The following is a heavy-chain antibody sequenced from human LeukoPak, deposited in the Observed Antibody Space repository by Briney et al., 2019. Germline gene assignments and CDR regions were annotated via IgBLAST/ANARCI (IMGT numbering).Heavy chain of an antibody. CDR3: ARSGRGTYYYFDL. CDR2: ISGYNGNT. Sequence: GASVKVSCKASSYSFTRYGISWVRQAPGQGLEWMGWISGYNGNTNYAQKFLGRVSMTADTSTSTAYMELRSLISDDTAVYYCARSGRGTYYYFDLWGLGTLVTVSS. V-gene: IGHV1-18*01. J-gene: IGHJ4*02. D-gene: IGHD5-12*01. CDR1: SYSFTRYG.